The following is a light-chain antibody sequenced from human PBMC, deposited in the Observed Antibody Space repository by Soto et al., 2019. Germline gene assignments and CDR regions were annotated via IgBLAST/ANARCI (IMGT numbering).Light chain of an antibody. V-gene: IGKV3-20*01. CDR1: QSVSSSY. J-gene: IGKJ1*01. Sequence: EIVLTQSPGTLSLSPGERATLSCRASQSVSSSYLAWYQQKPGQAPRLLIYGASSRATGIPDRFSGSWSGTDFTLTISRLEPEDFAVYYCQQYGSSPGTFGQGTKVE. CDR2: GAS. CDR3: QQYGSSPGT.